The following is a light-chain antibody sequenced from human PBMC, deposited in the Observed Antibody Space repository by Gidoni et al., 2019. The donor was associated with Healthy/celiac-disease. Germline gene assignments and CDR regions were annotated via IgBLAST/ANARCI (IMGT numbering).Light chain of an antibody. V-gene: IGKV1-39*01. CDR3: QQSYSTPFT. CDR2: AAS. J-gene: IGKJ3*01. CDR1: QSISSY. Sequence: DIQMTQSPSSLSASVGDRVTITCRASQSISSYLNWYQQKQGKAPKLLIYAASSLQSGVPSRFSGSVSGTDFTLNISSLQPEDFATYYCQQSYSTPFTFGPGTKVDIK.